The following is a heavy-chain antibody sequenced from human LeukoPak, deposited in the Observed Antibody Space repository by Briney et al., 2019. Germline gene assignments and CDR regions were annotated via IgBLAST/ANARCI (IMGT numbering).Heavy chain of an antibody. CDR3: AKDGDYYDSSGYGDY. CDR2: ISGSGGST. CDR1: GFAFSSCA. D-gene: IGHD3-22*01. J-gene: IGHJ4*02. V-gene: IGHV3-23*01. Sequence: GGSLRLSCTASGFAFSSCAVSWVRQAPGKGLEWVSAISGSGGSTYYADSVKGRFTISRDNSKNTLYLQMNSLRAEDTAVYYCAKDGDYYDSSGYGDYWGQGTLVTVSS.